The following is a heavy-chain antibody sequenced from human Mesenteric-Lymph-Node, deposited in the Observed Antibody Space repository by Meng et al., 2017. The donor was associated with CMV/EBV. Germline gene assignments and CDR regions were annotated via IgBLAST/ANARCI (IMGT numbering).Heavy chain of an antibody. V-gene: IGHV3-30*02. CDR1: GFTFSSHG. J-gene: IGHJ6*02. D-gene: IGHD2-15*01. CDR3: ARGIAGSGYYYYYGMDV. Sequence: GESLKISCAASGFTFSSHGMHWVRQAPGKGLEWVAFIRYDGSNEHYGDSVKGRFTMSRDNSKNMVYLQMNSLRAEDTAVYYCARGIAGSGYYYYYGMDVWGQGTTVTVSS. CDR2: IRYDGSNE.